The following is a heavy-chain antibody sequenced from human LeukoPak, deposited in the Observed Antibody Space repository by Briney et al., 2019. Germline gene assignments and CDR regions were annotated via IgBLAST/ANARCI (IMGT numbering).Heavy chain of an antibody. D-gene: IGHD1-1*01. V-gene: IGHV2-5*02. J-gene: IGHJ4*02. CDR3: GHRQQYNGNWNEGYFDH. CDR2: IYWDDDK. Sequence: SGPTLVKPTQTLTQTCTFSGFSLTARPVGVGSIRQPPGKAPEWLGLIYWDDDKRYSPSLKNRLTVTKDTSKNQVILTMTNMDPVDTAPDYCGHRQQYNGNWNEGYFDHWGQGALVTVSS. CDR1: GFSLTARPVG.